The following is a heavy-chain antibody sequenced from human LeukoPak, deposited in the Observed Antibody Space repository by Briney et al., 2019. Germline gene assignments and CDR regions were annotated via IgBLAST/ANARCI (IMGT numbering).Heavy chain of an antibody. D-gene: IGHD3-10*01. CDR2: ISGSGGNT. Sequence: GGSLRLSCAASGFTFSSFAMSWVRQAPGKGLEWVSAISGSGGNTYYADSAKGRFTISRDNSKNTLYLQMNSLRAEDTAVYYCAKGSGSYKSDPYYYGMDVWGQGTTVTVSS. CDR1: GFTFSSFA. CDR3: AKGSGSYKSDPYYYGMDV. J-gene: IGHJ6*02. V-gene: IGHV3-23*01.